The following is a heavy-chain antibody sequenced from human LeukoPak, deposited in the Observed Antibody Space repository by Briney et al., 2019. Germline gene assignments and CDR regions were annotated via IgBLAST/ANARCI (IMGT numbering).Heavy chain of an antibody. J-gene: IGHJ4*02. CDR1: GFTYINYG. CDR3: AVLAVPAVGY. D-gene: IGHD2-15*01. Sequence: GGSLRLSCVVSGFTYINYGMSWVRQAPGKGLEWVSTIRASGDRTYYAESVKGRFTMSGDKSKNTLYLQMSNLRAEDTAVYHCAVLAVPAVGYWGQGTLVIVSS. V-gene: IGHV3-23*01. CDR2: IRASGDRT.